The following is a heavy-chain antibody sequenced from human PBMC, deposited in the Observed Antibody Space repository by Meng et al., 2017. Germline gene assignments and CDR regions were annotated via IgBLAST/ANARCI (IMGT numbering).Heavy chain of an antibody. V-gene: IGHV3-33*01. CDR2: IWYDGSNK. CDR3: ARVLSMYSSSWYENFYYGMDV. CDR1: GFTFSSYG. J-gene: IGHJ6*02. Sequence: GESLKISCAASGFTFSSYGMHWVRQAPGKGLEWVAVIWYDGSNKYYADSVKGRFTISRDNSKNTLYLQMNSLRAEDTAVYYCARVLSMYSSSWYENFYYGMDVWGQGTTVTVSS. D-gene: IGHD6-13*01.